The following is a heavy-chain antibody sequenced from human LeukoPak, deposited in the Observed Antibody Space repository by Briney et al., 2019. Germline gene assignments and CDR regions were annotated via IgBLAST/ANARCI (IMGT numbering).Heavy chain of an antibody. CDR3: ARHRYDYYDSPDAFDI. Sequence: SETLSLTCTVSGGSISSYYWSWIRQPPGKGLEWVGYIYYSGSTNYNPSLKSRVTISVDTSKNQFSLKLSSVTAADTAVYYCARHRYDYYDSPDAFDIWGQGTMVTVSS. J-gene: IGHJ3*02. CDR2: IYYSGST. D-gene: IGHD3-22*01. V-gene: IGHV4-59*08. CDR1: GGSISSYY.